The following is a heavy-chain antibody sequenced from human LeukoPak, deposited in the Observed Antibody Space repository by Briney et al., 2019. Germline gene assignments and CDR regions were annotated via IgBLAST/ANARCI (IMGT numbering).Heavy chain of an antibody. CDR3: ARGPLGAAAAGTKAFDI. D-gene: IGHD6-13*01. CDR1: GGTFSSYA. CDR2: IIPIFGTA. Sequence: SVKVSCKASGGTFSSYAISWVRQAPGQGREWMGGIIPIFGTAHYAQKFQGRVTITADESTSTAYMELSSLRSEDTAVYYCARGPLGAAAAGTKAFDIWGQGTMVTVSS. V-gene: IGHV1-69*13. J-gene: IGHJ3*02.